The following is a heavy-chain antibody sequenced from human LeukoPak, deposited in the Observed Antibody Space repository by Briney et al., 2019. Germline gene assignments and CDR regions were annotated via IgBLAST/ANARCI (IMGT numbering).Heavy chain of an antibody. V-gene: IGHV3-7*01. J-gene: IGHJ6*02. CDR3: ARGNTLEV. CDR2: VKQEGTET. D-gene: IGHD2/OR15-2a*01. Sequence: GGSLRLSCAASGFNFNTYGMHWVRQAPGKGLEWVASVKQEGTETSYVDSVRGRFTIPRDNGRNSVYLQMNSLRTEDTAMYYCARGNTLEVWGQGTTVIVSS. CDR1: GFNFNTYG.